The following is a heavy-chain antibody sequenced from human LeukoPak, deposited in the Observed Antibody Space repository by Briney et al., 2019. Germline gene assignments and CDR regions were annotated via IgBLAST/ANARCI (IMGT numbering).Heavy chain of an antibody. V-gene: IGHV1-18*01. CDR2: ISAYNGNT. J-gene: IGHJ6*02. D-gene: IGHD3-9*01. Sequence: GASVKVSCKASGYTFTSNGISWVQQAPGQGLEWMGWISAYNGNTNYAQKLQGRVTMTTVTSTSKAYMELRSLRSDDTAVYYCAMYYDILTGYYAAYYYYYGMDVWGQGTTVTVSS. CDR3: AMYYDILTGYYAAYYYYYGMDV. CDR1: GYTFTSNG.